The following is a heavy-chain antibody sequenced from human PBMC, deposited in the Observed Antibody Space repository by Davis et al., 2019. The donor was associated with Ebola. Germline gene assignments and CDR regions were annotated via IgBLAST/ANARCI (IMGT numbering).Heavy chain of an antibody. D-gene: IGHD2/OR15-2a*01. V-gene: IGHV4-39*07. CDR3: ARVSRAGFLSMDV. Sequence: SETLSLTCTVSGVSVSSHSYHWGWIRQPPGKGLEWIGTIYYSGSTYYNPSLKSRVTISVDTSKNQFSLKLSSVTAADTAVYYCARVSRAGFLSMDVWGQGTTVTVSS. CDR2: IYYSGST. J-gene: IGHJ6*02. CDR1: GVSVSSHSYH.